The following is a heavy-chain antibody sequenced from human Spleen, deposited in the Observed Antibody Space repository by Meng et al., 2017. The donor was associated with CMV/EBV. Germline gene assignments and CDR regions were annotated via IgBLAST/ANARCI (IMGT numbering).Heavy chain of an antibody. CDR1: GFKFDNYA. CDR3: AKDRPVMGTGGFDV. CDR2: LSWNSVII. V-gene: IGHV3-9*01. D-gene: IGHD3-16*01. Sequence: SLKISCAASGFKFDNYAMHWVRQAPGKGLEWVSGLSWNSVIIGYAPSVKGRFTISRDNDKNLVYLQMSSLRAEDTALYYCAKDRPVMGTGGFDVWGRGATVTVSS. J-gene: IGHJ6*02.